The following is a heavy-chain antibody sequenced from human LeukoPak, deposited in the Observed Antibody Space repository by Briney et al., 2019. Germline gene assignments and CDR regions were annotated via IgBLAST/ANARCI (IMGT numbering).Heavy chain of an antibody. CDR3: ARGKLRGYSYGANWFDP. D-gene: IGHD5-18*01. J-gene: IGHJ5*02. Sequence: SKTLSLTCAVYGGSFSGYYWSWIRQPPGKGLEWIGEINHSGSTNYNPSLKSRVTISVDTSKNQFSLKLSSVTAADTAVYYCARGKLRGYSYGANWFDPWGQGTLVTVSS. CDR2: INHSGST. CDR1: GGSFSGYY. V-gene: IGHV4-34*01.